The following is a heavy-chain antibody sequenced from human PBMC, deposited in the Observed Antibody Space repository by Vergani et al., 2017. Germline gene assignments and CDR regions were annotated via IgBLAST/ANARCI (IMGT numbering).Heavy chain of an antibody. CDR2: ISGSGGNT. CDR3: TTPTKWELRYYFDY. Sequence: EVQLLESGGNLIQPGGSLRLSCGASGFTFSRYAMTWVRLAPGKGLQWVSAISGSGGNTFYTDSVKGRFTISRDNSKDTLYLQMNSLKTEDTAVYYCTTPTKWELRYYFDYWGQGTLVTVSS. D-gene: IGHD3-9*01. J-gene: IGHJ4*02. V-gene: IGHV3-23*01. CDR1: GFTFSRYA.